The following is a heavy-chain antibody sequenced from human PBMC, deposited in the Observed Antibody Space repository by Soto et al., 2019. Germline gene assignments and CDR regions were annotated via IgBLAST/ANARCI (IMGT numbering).Heavy chain of an antibody. Sequence: GGSLRLSCAASGFTFSSYGMHWVRQAPGKGLEWVAVIWYDGSNKYYADSVKGRFTISRDNSKNTLYLQMNSLRAEDTAVYYCAREEGRLAVAGDDAFDIWGQGTMVTVSS. J-gene: IGHJ3*02. CDR3: AREEGRLAVAGDDAFDI. CDR1: GFTFSSYG. CDR2: IWYDGSNK. V-gene: IGHV3-33*01. D-gene: IGHD6-19*01.